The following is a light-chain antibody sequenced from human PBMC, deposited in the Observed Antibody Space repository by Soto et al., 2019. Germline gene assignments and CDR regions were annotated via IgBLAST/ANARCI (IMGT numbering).Light chain of an antibody. J-gene: IGKJ2*01. CDR2: KAY. CDR1: QSISSW. Sequence: DIQMTQSPSTLSASVGDRVTITCRASQSISSWLAWYQQKPGKAPKLLIYKAYSLGSGVPSRFSGSGSGTEFTLTISSLQPDDFATYYCQQYNSHSSYTFGQGTKLEIK. CDR3: QQYNSHSSYT. V-gene: IGKV1-5*03.